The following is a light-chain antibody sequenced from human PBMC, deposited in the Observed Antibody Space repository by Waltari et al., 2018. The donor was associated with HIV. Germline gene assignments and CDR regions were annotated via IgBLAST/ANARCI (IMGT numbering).Light chain of an antibody. CDR2: DKY. CDR3: GAWDASLTSGV. V-gene: IGLV1-51*01. J-gene: IGLJ3*02. CDR1: SSHIGSNY. Sequence: QSVLTQPPSMSAAPGQRVTISCSGGSSHIGSNYVSWYQQLPGTAPKLLIYDKYKRPSGIPDRFSGSKSGTSATLDITGLQTGDEADYYCGAWDASLTSGVFGGGTKVTVL.